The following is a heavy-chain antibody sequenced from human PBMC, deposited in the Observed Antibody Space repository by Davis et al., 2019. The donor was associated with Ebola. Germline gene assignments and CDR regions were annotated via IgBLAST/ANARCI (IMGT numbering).Heavy chain of an antibody. CDR2: IYSGGST. Sequence: PGGSLRLSCAASGFTVSSNYMSWVRQAPGKGLEWVSVIYSGGSTYYADSVKGRFTISRDNSKNTLYLQMNSLRAEDTAVYYCARERHRGARGVDYWGQGTLVTVSS. CDR1: GFTVSSNY. J-gene: IGHJ4*02. CDR3: ARERHRGARGVDY. V-gene: IGHV3-53*01. D-gene: IGHD6-6*01.